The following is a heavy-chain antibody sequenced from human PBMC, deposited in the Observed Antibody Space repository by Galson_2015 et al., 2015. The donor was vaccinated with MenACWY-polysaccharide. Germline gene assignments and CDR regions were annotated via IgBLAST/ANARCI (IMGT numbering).Heavy chain of an antibody. Sequence: SLRLSCAGSGYTFNSAWVNWVRQAPGKGLEWVARIRTQSEGRTAYATPVKGRFTISRDDSNNALYLHMNNLKPEDTAMYYCTADVPEPLSQIDYWGQGT. V-gene: IGHV3-15*01. CDR1: GYTFNSAW. CDR3: TADVPEPLSQIDY. CDR2: IRTQSEGRT. D-gene: IGHD1-14*01. J-gene: IGHJ4*02.